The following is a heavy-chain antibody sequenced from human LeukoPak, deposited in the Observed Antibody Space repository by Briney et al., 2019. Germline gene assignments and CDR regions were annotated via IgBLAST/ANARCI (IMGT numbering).Heavy chain of an antibody. Sequence: SETLSLTCTVSGDSISSYYRSWIRQPPGKGLEWIGYLYYSGSTNYNPSLQSRVTISVDRSKNQFSLKLTSVTAADTAVYYCARETDILGPTAFDYWGQGTLVTVSS. CDR2: LYYSGST. J-gene: IGHJ4*02. V-gene: IGHV4-59*12. CDR3: ARETDILGPTAFDY. CDR1: GDSISSYY. D-gene: IGHD1-26*01.